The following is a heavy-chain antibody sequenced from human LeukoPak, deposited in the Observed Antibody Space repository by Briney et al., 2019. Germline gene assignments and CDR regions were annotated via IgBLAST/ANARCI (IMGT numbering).Heavy chain of an antibody. D-gene: IGHD2-8*02. J-gene: IGHJ6*03. V-gene: IGHV1-2*04. CDR1: GYTFTAYY. Sequence: GASVKVSCKASGYTFTAYYIHWVRQAPGQGLEWMGWINPKSGGTNYTEKFQGWVTMTRDTSISAAYMELSRLRSDDTAVYYCARDHPTPNTGYMDVWGKGTTVTVSS. CDR2: INPKSGGT. CDR3: ARDHPTPNTGYMDV.